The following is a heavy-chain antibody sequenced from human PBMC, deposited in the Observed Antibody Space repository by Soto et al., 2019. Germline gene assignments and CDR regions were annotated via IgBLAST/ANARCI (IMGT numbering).Heavy chain of an antibody. J-gene: IGHJ3*02. D-gene: IGHD4-17*01. CDR2: ISSSGSTI. CDR1: GFTFSSYE. Sequence: PGGSLRLSCAASGFTFSSYEMNWVRQAPGKGLEWVSYISSSGSTIYYADSVKGRFTISRDNAKNSLYLQMNSLRAEDTAVYYCARGSGDPHTTAFDIWGQGTMVTVSS. CDR3: ARGSGDPHTTAFDI. V-gene: IGHV3-48*03.